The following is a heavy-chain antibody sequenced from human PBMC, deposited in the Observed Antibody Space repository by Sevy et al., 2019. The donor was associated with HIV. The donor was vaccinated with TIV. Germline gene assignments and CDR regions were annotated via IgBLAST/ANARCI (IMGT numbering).Heavy chain of an antibody. CDR2: ISWDGGST. J-gene: IGHJ6*02. CDR3: AKDRRAGYSNYVYYGMDV. CDR1: GFTFDDYS. Sequence: GGSLRLSCAASGFTFDDYSMHWVRQAPGKGLEWVSRISWDGGSTYYADSVKGRFTISRDNSKNSLYLQMNSLRTEDTALYYCAKDRRAGYSNYVYYGMDVWGQGTTVTVSS. V-gene: IGHV3-43*01. D-gene: IGHD4-4*01.